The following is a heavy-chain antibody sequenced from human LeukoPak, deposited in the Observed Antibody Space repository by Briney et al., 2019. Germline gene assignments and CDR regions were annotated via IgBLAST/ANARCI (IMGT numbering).Heavy chain of an antibody. J-gene: IGHJ4*02. CDR1: GYSFTTYW. CDR3: ARQQGYSSSFDY. D-gene: IGHD6-13*01. Sequence: GESLKISCEASGYSFTTYWIGWVRQMPGKGLEWMAIIYPGDSDTRYSPSFQGQVTISADKSINTAYLQWSSLKTSDTAMYYCARQQGYSSSFDYWAQGTLVTLSS. CDR2: IYPGDSDT. V-gene: IGHV5-51*01.